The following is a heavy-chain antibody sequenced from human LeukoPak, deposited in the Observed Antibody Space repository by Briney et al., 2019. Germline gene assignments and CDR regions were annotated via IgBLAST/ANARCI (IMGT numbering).Heavy chain of an antibody. D-gene: IGHD1-14*01. V-gene: IGHV3-20*04. CDR1: VLSFINIV. J-gene: IGHJ5*02. CDR2: LSLNGGST. CDR3: TRYTRVEGLDL. Sequence: GGPLRHSCAPPVLSFINIVIGWVPHALGRGRRWVSGLSLNGGSTGYADSVKGRFTISRDNVKNTLYLQMNSLRAEDTALYYCTRYTRVEGLDLWGRGTLVTVSS.